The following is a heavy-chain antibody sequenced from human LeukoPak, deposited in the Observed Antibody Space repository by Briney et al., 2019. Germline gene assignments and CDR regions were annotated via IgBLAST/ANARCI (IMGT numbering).Heavy chain of an antibody. CDR2: IYSGGTT. D-gene: IGHD4-23*01. J-gene: IGHJ4*02. Sequence: GGSLRLSCVASGFTVSSSDMNWVRQGPGKGLEWVSVIYSGGTTSYADSVKGRFTISRDNSKITLYLQMNSLRAEDTAVYYCARDRRGYGGNFDYWGQGTLVTVSS. CDR3: ARDRRGYGGNFDY. V-gene: IGHV3-66*01. CDR1: GFTVSSSD.